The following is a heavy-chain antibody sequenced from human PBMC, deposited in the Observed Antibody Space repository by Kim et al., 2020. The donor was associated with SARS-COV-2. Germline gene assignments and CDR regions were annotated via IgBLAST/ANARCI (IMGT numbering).Heavy chain of an antibody. CDR2: INHSGRT. CDR1: GGSFSGYY. J-gene: IGHJ5*02. V-gene: IGHV4-34*01. CDR3: ARGRLDIVVVVAAIRYRFDP. Sequence: SETLSLTCAVYGGSFSGYYWSWIRQPPGKGLEWIGEINHSGRTNYNPSLKSRVTISVDTSKNQFSLKLSSVTAADTAVYYCARGRLDIVVVVAAIRYRFDPWGQGTLVTVSS. D-gene: IGHD2-15*01.